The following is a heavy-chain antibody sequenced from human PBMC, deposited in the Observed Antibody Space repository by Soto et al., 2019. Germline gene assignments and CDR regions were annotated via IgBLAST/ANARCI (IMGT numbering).Heavy chain of an antibody. J-gene: IGHJ4*02. CDR1: GGSFSGYY. Sequence: PSETLSLTCAVCGGSFSGYYWSWIRQPPGKGLEWIGEINHSGSTNYNPSLRSRVTISVDTSKNQFSLKLSSVTAADTAVYYCARIDSSGYYFDYWGQGTLVTVSS. CDR2: INHSGST. D-gene: IGHD3-22*01. V-gene: IGHV4-34*01. CDR3: ARIDSSGYYFDY.